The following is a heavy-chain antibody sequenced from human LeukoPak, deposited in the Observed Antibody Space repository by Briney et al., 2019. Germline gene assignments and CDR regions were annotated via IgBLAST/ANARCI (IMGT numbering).Heavy chain of an antibody. CDR2: IYYSGST. J-gene: IGHJ6*02. D-gene: IGHD4-17*01. Sequence: PSETLSLTCTVSGGSVSSGSYYWGWIRQPPGKGLEWIGYIYYSGSTYYNPSLKSRVTISVDTSKNQFSLKLSSVTAADTAVYYCARETTVTGYGMDVWGQGTTVTVSS. CDR3: ARETTVTGYGMDV. V-gene: IGHV4-30-4*08. CDR1: GGSVSSGSYY.